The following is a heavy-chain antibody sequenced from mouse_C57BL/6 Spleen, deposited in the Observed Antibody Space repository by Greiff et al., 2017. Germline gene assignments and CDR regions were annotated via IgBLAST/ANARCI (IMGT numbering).Heavy chain of an antibody. V-gene: IGHV1-19*01. D-gene: IGHD2-2*01. CDR2: INPYNGGT. Sequence: VQLQQSGPVLVKPGASVKMSCKASGYTFTDYYMDWVKQSHGKSLEWIGVINPYNGGTSYNQKFKGKATLTVDKSASTAYMELNSLTSEDSAVYYCAREDGYGYFDYWGQGTTLTVSS. CDR3: AREDGYGYFDY. J-gene: IGHJ2*01. CDR1: GYTFTDYY.